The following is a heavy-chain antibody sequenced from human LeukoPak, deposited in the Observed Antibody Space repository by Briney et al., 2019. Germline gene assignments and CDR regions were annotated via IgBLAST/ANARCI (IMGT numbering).Heavy chain of an antibody. J-gene: IGHJ4*02. D-gene: IGHD5-18*01. CDR2: INHSGST. Sequence: SETLSLTCAVYGGSFSGYYWSWIRQPPGKGLEWIGEINHSGSTNYNPSLKSRVTISVDTSKNQFSPKLSSVTAADTAVYYCARESIQLWSRGYYYWGQGTLVTVSS. CDR1: GGSFSGYY. CDR3: ARESIQLWSRGYYY. V-gene: IGHV4-34*01.